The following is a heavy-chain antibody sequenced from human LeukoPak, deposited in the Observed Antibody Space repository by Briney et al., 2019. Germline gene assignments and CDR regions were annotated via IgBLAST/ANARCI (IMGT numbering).Heavy chain of an antibody. J-gene: IGHJ4*02. CDR2: ISYDGSNK. V-gene: IGHV3-30*04. CDR1: GFTFSSFA. CDR3: ARDRGYGDYDSSGYYFSYLDY. D-gene: IGHD3-22*01. Sequence: GGSLRLSCAASGFTFSSFAMSWVRQAPGKGLEWVAVISYDGSNKYYADSVKGRFTISRDNSKNTLYLQMNSLRAEDTAVYYCARDRGYGDYDSSGYYFSYLDYWGQGTLVTVSS.